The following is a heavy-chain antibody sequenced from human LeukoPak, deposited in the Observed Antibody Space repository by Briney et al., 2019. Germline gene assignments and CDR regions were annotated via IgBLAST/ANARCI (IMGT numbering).Heavy chain of an antibody. CDR1: GYTFTSYD. D-gene: IGHD7-27*01. CDR2: MTPKSGNT. J-gene: IGHJ4*02. CDR3: ARNLYGTGEFDY. Sequence: VASVKVSCKASGYTFTSYDISWVRQATGQGLEWVGWMTPKSGNTGYAQKFQGRVTMTRDTSTGTAYMDLSSLRSEDTAVYFCARNLYGTGEFDYWGQGTLVTVSS. V-gene: IGHV1-8*01.